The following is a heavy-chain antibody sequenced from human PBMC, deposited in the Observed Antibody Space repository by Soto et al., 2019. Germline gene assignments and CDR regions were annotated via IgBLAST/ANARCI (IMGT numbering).Heavy chain of an antibody. CDR1: GYRFTSYW. V-gene: IGHV5-10-1*01. CDR2: IDPSDSYT. CDR3: ARGAVWVNYYESSGYSEKLDGMDG. Sequence: DSLKISCKGSGYRFTSYWISWVRQMPGKGLEWMGRIDPSDSYTNYSPSFQGHVTISADKSISTAYLQWSSLKASDTAMYYCARGAVWVNYYESSGYSEKLDGMDGWGQGATLTVSS. D-gene: IGHD3-22*01. J-gene: IGHJ6*01.